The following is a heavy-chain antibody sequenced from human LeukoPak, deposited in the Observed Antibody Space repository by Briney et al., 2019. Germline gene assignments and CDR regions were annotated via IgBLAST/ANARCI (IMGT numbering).Heavy chain of an antibody. Sequence: SETLSLTCIVSGASISSGNYYWTWIRQPAGKGLEWIGRLHTTGGTNYNPSFKSRLSISGDTSKNQISLQLSSVTAADTAVYYCARYRYSGYDDAFDVWGQGTMVTVSS. D-gene: IGHD5-12*01. CDR3: ARYRYSGYDDAFDV. CDR2: LHTTGGT. V-gene: IGHV4-61*02. CDR1: GASISSGNYY. J-gene: IGHJ3*01.